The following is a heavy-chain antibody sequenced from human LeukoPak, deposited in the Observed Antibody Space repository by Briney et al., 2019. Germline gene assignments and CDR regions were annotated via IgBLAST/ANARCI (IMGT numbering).Heavy chain of an antibody. D-gene: IGHD3-22*01. J-gene: IGHJ4*02. Sequence: GGSLRLSCAASGFTFSSYAMHWVRQAPGEGLEWVAVISYDGSNKYYADSVKGRFTISRDNPKNTLYLQMNSLRAEDTAVYYCARGRTYYYDSSGFSAVDYWGQGTLVTVSS. CDR1: GFTFSSYA. CDR2: ISYDGSNK. V-gene: IGHV3-30-3*01. CDR3: ARGRTYYYDSSGFSAVDY.